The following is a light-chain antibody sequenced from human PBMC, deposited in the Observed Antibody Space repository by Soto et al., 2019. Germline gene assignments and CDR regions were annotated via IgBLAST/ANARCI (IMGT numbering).Light chain of an antibody. J-gene: IGLJ1*01. CDR2: DVT. Sequence: QSALNQPPSVSGSPGQSVAISCPGTSSDVGNSNGVSWYQQAPGTAPKLMIYDVTNRPSGVPDRFSGSKSGNTASLTISGLQADYEADYYCSSYTSISTYVFGTGTKVTVL. CDR1: SSDVGNSNG. V-gene: IGLV2-18*02. CDR3: SSYTSISTYV.